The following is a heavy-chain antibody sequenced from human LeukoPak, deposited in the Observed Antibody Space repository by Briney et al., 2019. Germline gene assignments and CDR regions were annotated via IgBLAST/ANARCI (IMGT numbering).Heavy chain of an antibody. D-gene: IGHD6-13*01. J-gene: IGHJ6*03. CDR2: IIPIFGTA. CDR1: GGTFSSYA. V-gene: IGHV1-69*05. Sequence: ASVKVSCKASGGTFSSYAISWVRQAPGQGLEWMGGIIPIFGTANYAQKFQGRVTITTDESTSTAYMELSSLRSEDTAVYYCARAKYSSSWYPYYYYMVVWGKGTTVTVSS. CDR3: ARAKYSSSWYPYYYYMVV.